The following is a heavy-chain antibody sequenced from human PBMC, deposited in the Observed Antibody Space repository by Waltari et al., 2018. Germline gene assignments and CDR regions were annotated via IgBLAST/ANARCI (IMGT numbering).Heavy chain of an antibody. CDR3: ATLVATIADY. CDR2: ISSSSSYI. D-gene: IGHD5-12*01. J-gene: IGHJ4*02. CDR1: GFPFSSYS. Sequence: EVQLVESGGGLVKPGGSLRLSCAASGFPFSSYSMNWVRQAPGKGLEWVSSISSSSSYIYYADSVKGRFTISRDNAKNSLYLQMNSLRAEDTAVYYCATLVATIADYWGQGTLVTVSS. V-gene: IGHV3-21*01.